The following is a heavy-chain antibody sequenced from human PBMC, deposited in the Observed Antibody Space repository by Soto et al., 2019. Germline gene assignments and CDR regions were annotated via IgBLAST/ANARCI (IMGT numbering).Heavy chain of an antibody. CDR3: AKPSSILWFGELPSYYFDY. D-gene: IGHD3-10*01. Sequence: GGSLRLSCAASGFTFDDYAMHWVRQAPGKGLEWVSGISWNSGSIGYADSVKGRFTISRDNAKNSLYLQMNSLRAEDTALYYCAKPSSILWFGELPSYYFDYWGQGTLVTVSS. V-gene: IGHV3-9*01. J-gene: IGHJ4*02. CDR1: GFTFDDYA. CDR2: ISWNSGSI.